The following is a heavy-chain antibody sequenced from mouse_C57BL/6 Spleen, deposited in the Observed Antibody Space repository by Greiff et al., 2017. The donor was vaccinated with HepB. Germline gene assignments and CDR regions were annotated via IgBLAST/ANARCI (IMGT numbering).Heavy chain of an antibody. J-gene: IGHJ4*01. CDR3: ARRDFTRVVATRGAMDY. Sequence: VQLQQSGAELVKPGASVKLSCKASGYTFTSYWMQWVKQRPGQGLEWIGEIDPSDSYTNYNQKFKGKATLTVDTSSSTAYMQLSSLTSEDSAVYYCARRDFTRVVATRGAMDYWGQGTSVTVSS. D-gene: IGHD1-1*01. V-gene: IGHV1-50*01. CDR2: IDPSDSYT. CDR1: GYTFTSYW.